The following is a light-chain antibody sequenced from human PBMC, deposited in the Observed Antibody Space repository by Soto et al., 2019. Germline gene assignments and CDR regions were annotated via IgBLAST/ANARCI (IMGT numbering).Light chain of an antibody. CDR3: QQYDNYSWT. CDR2: DAS. CDR1: QSISSW. Sequence: DIQMTQSPSTLSASVGDRVTITCWASQSISSWLAWYQQKPGKAPNLLIYDASSLESGVPSRFSGSGSGTEFTLTISSLQPDDFATYYCQQYDNYSWTFGQGTKVEIK. V-gene: IGKV1-5*01. J-gene: IGKJ1*01.